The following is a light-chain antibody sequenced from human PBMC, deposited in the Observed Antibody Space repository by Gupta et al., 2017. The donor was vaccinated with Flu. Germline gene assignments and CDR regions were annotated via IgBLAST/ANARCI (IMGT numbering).Light chain of an antibody. CDR2: SNN. J-gene: IGLJ3*02. Sequence: QSVLPQPPSASETPGQRVTISCSGSNSNLGTTTVNWYQQLTGPAPKLLIYSNNQRTSGFPDRFSGSKSGTSASVAISRLRAEDEADYYCAAWYYSLNAWVFGGGTKLTVL. CDR3: AAWYYSLNAWV. V-gene: IGLV1-44*01. CDR1: NSNLGTTT.